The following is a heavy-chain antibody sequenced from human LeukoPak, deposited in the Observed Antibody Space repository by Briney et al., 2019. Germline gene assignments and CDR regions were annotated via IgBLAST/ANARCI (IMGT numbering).Heavy chain of an antibody. Sequence: PSETLSLTCKVSGGSIGSSGFYWGWIRQPPGKGLEWIGSIYYPESTHYDPSLESRVTISVDTSKYQVSLTVSSVTATDTAVYYCVRHVSSGWDYYNGLDVWGQGTTVTVSS. CDR2: IYYPEST. CDR3: VRHVSSGWDYYNGLDV. D-gene: IGHD6-19*01. V-gene: IGHV4-39*01. J-gene: IGHJ6*02. CDR1: GGSIGSSGFY.